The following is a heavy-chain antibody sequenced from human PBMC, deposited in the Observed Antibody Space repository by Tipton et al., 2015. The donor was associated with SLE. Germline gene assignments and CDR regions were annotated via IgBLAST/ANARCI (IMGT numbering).Heavy chain of an antibody. J-gene: IGHJ4*02. D-gene: IGHD2-21*01. V-gene: IGHV3-7*01. Sequence: GSLRLSCAASGFSFSNYWMSWVRQAPGKGLEWVANIKQDGNEKYYVDSVKGRFTISRDNAKNSLYLQMDSLRGEDSAVYYCTKGGFSYSYDYWGQGTLVTVSS. CDR3: TKGGFSYSYDY. CDR1: GFSFSNYW. CDR2: IKQDGNEK.